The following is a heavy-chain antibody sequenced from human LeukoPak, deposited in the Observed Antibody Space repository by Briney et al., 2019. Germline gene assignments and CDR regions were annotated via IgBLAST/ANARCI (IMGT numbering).Heavy chain of an antibody. CDR3: ARVIRRGPISIAAAGPDSQYYYYMDV. D-gene: IGHD6-13*01. V-gene: IGHV4-34*01. J-gene: IGHJ6*03. CDR2: INHSGST. Sequence: PSETLSLTCAVCGGSFSGYYWSWIRQPPGKGLEWIGEINHSGSTNYNPSLKSRVTISVHTSKNQFSLKLNSVTAADTAVYFCARVIRRGPISIAAAGPDSQYYYYMDVWGKGTTVTVSS. CDR1: GGSFSGYY.